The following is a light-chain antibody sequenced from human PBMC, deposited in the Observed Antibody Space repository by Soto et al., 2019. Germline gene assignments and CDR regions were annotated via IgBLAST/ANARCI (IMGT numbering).Light chain of an antibody. Sequence: QSALTQPASVSGSPGQSITISCTGTSSDVAGYNYVSWYQQHPGKAPKLMIYDVSNRPSGVSNRFSGSKSGNTASLTIYGLQAEDEADYYCSSYTSSGTLEVFGTGTKLTVL. CDR2: DVS. CDR3: SSYTSSGTLEV. V-gene: IGLV2-14*01. J-gene: IGLJ1*01. CDR1: SSDVAGYNY.